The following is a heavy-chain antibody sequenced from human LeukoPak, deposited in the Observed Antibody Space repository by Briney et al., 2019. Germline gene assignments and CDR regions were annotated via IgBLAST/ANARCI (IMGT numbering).Heavy chain of an antibody. CDR3: AIRDHYYDSDAFDI. V-gene: IGHV4-31*03. CDR2: IYYSGST. CDR1: GGSISGSSYY. J-gene: IGHJ3*02. Sequence: PSETLSLTCTVSGGSISGSSYYWSWIRQHPGKGLEWIGYIYYSGSTYYNPSLKSRVTISVDTSKNQFSLKLSSVTAADTAVYYCAIRDHYYDSDAFDIWGQGTMVTVSS. D-gene: IGHD3-22*01.